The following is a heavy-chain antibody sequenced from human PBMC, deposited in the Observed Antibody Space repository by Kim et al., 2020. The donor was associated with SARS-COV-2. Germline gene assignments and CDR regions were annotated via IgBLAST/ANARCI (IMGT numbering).Heavy chain of an antibody. CDR2: ISSSSSYI. D-gene: IGHD3-3*01. Sequence: GGSLRLSCAASGFTFSSYSMNWVRQAPGKGLEWVSSISSSSSYIYYADSVKGRFTISRDNAKNSLYLQMNSLRAEDTAVYYCARPATYYDFWSGTADYYYGMDVWGQGTTVTVSS. CDR3: ARPATYYDFWSGTADYYYGMDV. CDR1: GFTFSSYS. V-gene: IGHV3-21*01. J-gene: IGHJ6*02.